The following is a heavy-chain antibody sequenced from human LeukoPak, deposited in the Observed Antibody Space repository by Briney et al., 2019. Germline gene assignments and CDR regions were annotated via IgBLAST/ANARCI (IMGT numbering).Heavy chain of an antibody. CDR1: GGTFSSSA. CDR2: IIPLFGTA. J-gene: IGHJ6*02. CDR3: ARARFSAALGFGMDV. Sequence: GASVKVSCKASGGTFSSSAITWVRQAPGQGLEWMGGIIPLFGTANYAQKFQGRVTITADESTSTAYMELSRLRYEDTAVYYCARARFSAALGFGMDVWGQGTTVTVSS. D-gene: IGHD6-13*01. V-gene: IGHV1-69*13.